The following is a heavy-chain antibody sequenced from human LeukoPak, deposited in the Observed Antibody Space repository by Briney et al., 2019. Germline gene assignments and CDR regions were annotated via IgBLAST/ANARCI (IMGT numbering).Heavy chain of an antibody. D-gene: IGHD2-2*01. CDR2: IIPIFGTA. J-gene: IGHJ2*01. CDR1: GGTFNSYA. Sequence: GASVKVSCKASGGTFNSYAISWVRQAPGQGLEWMGGIIPIFGTANYAQKFQGRVTITTDESTSTAYMELSSLRSEDTAVYYCARGRIIVVVPAAKPDWYFDLWGRGTLVTVSS. V-gene: IGHV1-69*05. CDR3: ARGRIIVVVPAAKPDWYFDL.